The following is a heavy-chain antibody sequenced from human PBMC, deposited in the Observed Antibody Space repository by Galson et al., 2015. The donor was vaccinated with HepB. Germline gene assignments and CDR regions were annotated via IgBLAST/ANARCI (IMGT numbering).Heavy chain of an antibody. CDR3: ARRDIVVVPAAIGAGVDYYYYMVV. D-gene: IGHD2-2*02. CDR2: INSDGSST. J-gene: IGHJ6*03. CDR1: GFTFSSYW. V-gene: IGHV3-74*01. Sequence: SLRLSCAASGFTFSSYWMHWVRQAPGKGLVWVSRINSDGSSTSYADSVKGRFTISRDNAKNTLYLQMNSLRAEDTAVYYCARRDIVVVPAAIGAGVDYYYYMVVWGKGTTVTVSS.